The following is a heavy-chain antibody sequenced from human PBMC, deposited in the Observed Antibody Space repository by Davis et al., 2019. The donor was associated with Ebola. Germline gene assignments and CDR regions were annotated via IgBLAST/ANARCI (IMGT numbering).Heavy chain of an antibody. V-gene: IGHV1-69*04. CDR3: ARRIAVAGSAVGTFDY. CDR1: GYTFTSYD. Sequence: SVKVSCKASGYTFTSYDISWVRQAPGQGLEWMGRIIPILGIANYAQKFQGRVTITADKSTSTAYMELSSLRSEDTAVYYCARRIAVAGSAVGTFDYWGQGTLVTVSS. D-gene: IGHD6-19*01. J-gene: IGHJ4*02. CDR2: IIPILGIA.